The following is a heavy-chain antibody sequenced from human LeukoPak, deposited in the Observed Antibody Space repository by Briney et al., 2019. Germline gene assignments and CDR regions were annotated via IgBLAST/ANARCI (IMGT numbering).Heavy chain of an antibody. Sequence: PSETLSLTCTVSGDSISNSGYYWDWIRQSPGKGLEWIGSINHSGTTYYEPSLKSRVTISVDASKNQFSLKLSSVTAADTTIYYCARQKLVARGYFDFWGRGIPVTVSS. CDR2: INHSGTT. CDR3: ARQKLVARGYFDF. V-gene: IGHV4-39*01. D-gene: IGHD6-13*01. J-gene: IGHJ4*02. CDR1: GDSISNSGYY.